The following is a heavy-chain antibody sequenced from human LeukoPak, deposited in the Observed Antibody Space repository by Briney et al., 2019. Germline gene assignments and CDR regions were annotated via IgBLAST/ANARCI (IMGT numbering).Heavy chain of an antibody. Sequence: SETLSLTCTVSGDSISSYYWSWIRQPPGKGLEWIGYISYSGSTNYNPSLESRVTISGDTSKNQFSLKLSSVTAADTAVYYCASPPVDSSGSPVDYWGQGTLVTVSS. J-gene: IGHJ4*02. D-gene: IGHD3-22*01. CDR2: ISYSGST. CDR3: ASPPVDSSGSPVDY. V-gene: IGHV4-59*12. CDR1: GDSISSYY.